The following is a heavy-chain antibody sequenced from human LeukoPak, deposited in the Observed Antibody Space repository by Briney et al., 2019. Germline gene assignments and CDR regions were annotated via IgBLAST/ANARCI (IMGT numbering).Heavy chain of an antibody. CDR3: TRDQNFYGSGRGFDP. CDR2: ITSSNTYI. CDR1: GFTFSSYW. Sequence: PGGSLRLSCAASGFTFSSYWMRWVRQAPGKGLEWVSSITSSNTYIHYADSVKGRFTISRDNAKNSLYLQMNSLRAEDTAIYYCTRDQNFYGSGRGFDPWGQGTLVTVSS. J-gene: IGHJ5*02. V-gene: IGHV3-21*01. D-gene: IGHD3-10*01.